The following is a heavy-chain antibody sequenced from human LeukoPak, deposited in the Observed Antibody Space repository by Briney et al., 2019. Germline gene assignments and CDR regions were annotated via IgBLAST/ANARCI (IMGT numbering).Heavy chain of an antibody. Sequence: GGSLRLSCAASGFTFSSYWMSWVRPAPGKGREWVANIKQDGSEKYYVDSVKGRFTISRDNAKNSLYLQMNSLRAEDTAVYYCARDPTRSGSYFFDYWGQGTLVTVSS. CDR2: IKQDGSEK. V-gene: IGHV3-7*01. D-gene: IGHD1-26*01. CDR3: ARDPTRSGSYFFDY. J-gene: IGHJ4*02. CDR1: GFTFSSYW.